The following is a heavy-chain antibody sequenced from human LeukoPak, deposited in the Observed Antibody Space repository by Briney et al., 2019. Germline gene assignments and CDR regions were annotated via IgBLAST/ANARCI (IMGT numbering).Heavy chain of an antibody. CDR2: MNPNSGNT. J-gene: IGHJ4*02. CDR1: GYTFTSYD. Sequence: ASVKDSCKASGYTFTSYDTHWVRQATGQGLEWMGWMNPNSGNTGYAQKFQGRVTMTRNTSISTAYMELSSLRSEETAVYYCAGRYYDSSGYYRDYWGQGTLVTVSS. D-gene: IGHD3-22*01. CDR3: AGRYYDSSGYYRDY. V-gene: IGHV1-8*01.